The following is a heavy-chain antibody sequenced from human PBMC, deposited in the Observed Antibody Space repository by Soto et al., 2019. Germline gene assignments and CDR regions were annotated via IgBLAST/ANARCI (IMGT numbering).Heavy chain of an antibody. V-gene: IGHV1-3*01. CDR3: ARDPELFYGSGSYYKTYEHRNYYYGMDV. CDR2: INAGNGNT. D-gene: IGHD3-10*01. Sequence: ASVKVSCKASGYTFTSYAMHWVRQAPGQRLEWMGWINAGNGNTKYSQKFQGRVTITRDTSASTAYMELSSLRSEDTAVYYCARDPELFYGSGSYYKTYEHRNYYYGMDVWGQGTTVTVSS. J-gene: IGHJ6*02. CDR1: GYTFTSYA.